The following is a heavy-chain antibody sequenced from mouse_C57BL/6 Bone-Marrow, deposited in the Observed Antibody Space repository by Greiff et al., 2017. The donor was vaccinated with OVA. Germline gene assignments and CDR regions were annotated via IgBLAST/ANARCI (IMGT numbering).Heavy chain of an antibody. CDR1: GYTFTSYW. V-gene: IGHV1-55*01. J-gene: IGHJ1*03. CDR3: AADSSWYFDV. Sequence: VQLQQPGAELVKPGASVKMSCKASGYTFTSYWITWVKQRHGQGLEWIGDIYPDSGSTNYNEKFKSKSTLTVDTSSSTAYMQLSSLTSEDSAVDDCAADSSWYFDVGGRGTAITVSS. CDR2: IYPDSGST.